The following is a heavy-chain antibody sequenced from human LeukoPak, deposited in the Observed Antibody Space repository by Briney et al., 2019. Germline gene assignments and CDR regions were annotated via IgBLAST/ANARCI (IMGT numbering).Heavy chain of an antibody. V-gene: IGHV3-74*01. Sequence: PGGSLRLSCAASGFSFSSYWMHWVRQAPGKGLVWVSRINSDGSSTIYADSVKGRFTISRDNAKNTLYLQMNSLRAEDTAVYYCVRGKTYSFGYWGQGTLITVSS. J-gene: IGHJ4*02. CDR2: INSDGSST. CDR1: GFSFSSYW. CDR3: VRGKTYSFGY.